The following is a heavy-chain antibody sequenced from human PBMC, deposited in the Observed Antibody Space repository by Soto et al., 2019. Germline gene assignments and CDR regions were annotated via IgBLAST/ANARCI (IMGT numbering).Heavy chain of an antibody. CDR1: GFTFSSYA. CDR3: AKDVVGVTTSYYHGMDV. V-gene: IGHV3-64*04. CDR2: ISPDGGST. D-gene: IGHD1-26*01. Sequence: AGGSLRLSCSASGFTFSSYALHWVRQAPGKGLEYVSVISPDGGSTYYADSVKGRFAISRDNSKNTLYLQMNSLRPEDTAVYYCAKDVVGVTTSYYHGMDVWGQGTTVTVSS. J-gene: IGHJ6*02.